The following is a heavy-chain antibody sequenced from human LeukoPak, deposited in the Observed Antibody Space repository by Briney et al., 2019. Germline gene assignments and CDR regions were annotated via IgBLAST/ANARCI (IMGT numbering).Heavy chain of an antibody. CDR3: ARGGGRYGGNFDY. V-gene: IGHV4-34*01. J-gene: IGHJ4*02. CDR2: INHSGST. Sequence: SETLSLTCAVYGGSFSGYYWSWIRQPPGKRLEWIWEINHSGSTNYNPSLKSRVTISVDTSKNQFSLKLSSVTAADTAVYYCARGGGRYGGNFDYWGQGTLVTVSS. D-gene: IGHD4-23*01. CDR1: GGSFSGYY.